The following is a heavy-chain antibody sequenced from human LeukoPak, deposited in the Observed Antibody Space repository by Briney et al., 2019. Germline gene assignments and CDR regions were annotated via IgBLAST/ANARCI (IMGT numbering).Heavy chain of an antibody. J-gene: IGHJ4*02. CDR2: ISYDGSNK. V-gene: IGHV3-30*18. Sequence: GGSLRLSCAASGFTFSSYGMHWVRQAPGKGLEWVAVISYDGSNKYYADSVKGRFTISRDNSKNTLYLLVNSLRAEDTAVYYCAKDRLLWFGELPGDYWGQGTLVTVSS. D-gene: IGHD3-10*01. CDR1: GFTFSSYG. CDR3: AKDRLLWFGELPGDY.